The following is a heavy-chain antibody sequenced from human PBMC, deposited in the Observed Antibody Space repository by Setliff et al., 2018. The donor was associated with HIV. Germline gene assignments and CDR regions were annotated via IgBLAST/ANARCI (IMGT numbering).Heavy chain of an antibody. CDR3: AREATNYYGMDV. V-gene: IGHV3-23*01. Sequence: LRLSCAASGFTFSSYAMNWVRQAPGKGLEWVSAISGGGGSTYYADSVKGRFTISRDYSKNTLYLQMNSLSAEDTAVYYCAREATNYYGMDVWGQGTTVTVSS. CDR1: GFTFSSYA. CDR2: ISGGGGST. J-gene: IGHJ6*02. D-gene: IGHD5-12*01.